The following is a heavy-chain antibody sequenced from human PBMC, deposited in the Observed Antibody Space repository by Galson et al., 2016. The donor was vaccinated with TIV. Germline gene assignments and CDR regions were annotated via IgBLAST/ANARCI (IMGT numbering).Heavy chain of an antibody. Sequence: SLRLSCAASGFTFSDYHMSWLRRTPGKGLEWIAHITSGASSRYYAESVKGRFTISRDDAKNSLFLQMNSLRIDDTAVYYCAKDLAVWGSFYGAFDCWGPGTVVSVSS. CDR1: GFTFSDYH. D-gene: IGHD2/OR15-2a*01. V-gene: IGHV3-11*01. J-gene: IGHJ4*02. CDR2: ITSGASSR. CDR3: AKDLAVWGSFYGAFDC.